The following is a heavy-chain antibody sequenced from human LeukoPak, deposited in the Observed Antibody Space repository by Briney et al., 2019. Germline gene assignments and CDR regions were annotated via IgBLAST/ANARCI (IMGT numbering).Heavy chain of an antibody. D-gene: IGHD6-6*01. V-gene: IGHV4-39*07. J-gene: IGHJ4*02. CDR2: IYYTGST. CDR1: GGSIISTDDY. CDR3: ARFPRY. Sequence: SETLSLTCTVSGGSIISTDDYWGWIRQPPGKGPEWIGSIYYTGSTYHNPSLKSRVTISEDPSKNQFSLKLRSVTAADTAVYYCARFPRYWGQGTLVTVSS.